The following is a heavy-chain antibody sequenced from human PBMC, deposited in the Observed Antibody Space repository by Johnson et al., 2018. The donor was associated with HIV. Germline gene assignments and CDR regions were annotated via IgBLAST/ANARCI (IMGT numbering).Heavy chain of an antibody. Sequence: VQLVESGGGVVRPGGSLRLSCAASGFTFDDYGMSWVRQAPGKGLEWVSGINWNGGSTGYADSVKGRFTISRDNAKNSLYLQMNSLRAEDTALYYCARDHNYYGSGSYSDAFDIWGQGTMVTVSS. CDR3: ARDHNYYGSGSYSDAFDI. D-gene: IGHD3-10*01. J-gene: IGHJ3*02. V-gene: IGHV3-20*04. CDR2: INWNGGST. CDR1: GFTFDDYG.